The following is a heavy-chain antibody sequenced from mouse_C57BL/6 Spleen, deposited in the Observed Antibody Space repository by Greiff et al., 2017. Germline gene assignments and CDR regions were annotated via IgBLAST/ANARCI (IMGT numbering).Heavy chain of an antibody. CDR3: ARERDYYGSSYYFDY. CDR1: GYSITSGYY. J-gene: IGHJ2*01. Sequence: EVKLMESGPGLVKPSQSLSLTCSVTGYSITSGYYWNWIRQFPGNKLEWMGYISYDGSNNYNPSLKNRISITRDTSKNQFFLKLNSVTTEDTATYYCARERDYYGSSYYFDYWGQGTTRTVSS. CDR2: ISYDGSN. D-gene: IGHD1-1*01. V-gene: IGHV3-6*01.